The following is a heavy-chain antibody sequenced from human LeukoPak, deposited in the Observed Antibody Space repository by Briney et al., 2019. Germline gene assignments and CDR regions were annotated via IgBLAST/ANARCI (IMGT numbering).Heavy chain of an antibody. V-gene: IGHV3-21*05. CDR1: GFTFSAYD. D-gene: IGHD6-13*01. CDR3: ARFIAAPYYFDY. Sequence: GGSLRLSCATSGFTFSAYDMNWVRQAPGKGLEWVSFISSSRSYIYYADSVKGRFTISRDNAKNSLYLQMNSLRAEDTAVYYCARFIAAPYYFDYWGRGTLVTVSS. CDR2: ISSSRSYI. J-gene: IGHJ4*02.